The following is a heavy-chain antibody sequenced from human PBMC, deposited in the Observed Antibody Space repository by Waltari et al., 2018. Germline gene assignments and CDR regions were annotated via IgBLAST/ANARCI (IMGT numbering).Heavy chain of an antibody. CDR2: LNPNTGDT. CDR3: ARDWGYYSDTSGYPSNWFGP. D-gene: IGHD3-22*01. Sequence: QVQLVQSGAEVKKPGASVKVSCKASGYTFTGYYFHWVRQAPGQGLEWMGRLNPNTGDTTYAQECQGRVTMTRDTSISTAYMELTSLRSEDTAVYYCARDWGYYSDTSGYPSNWFGPWGQGTLVTVSS. V-gene: IGHV1-2*06. J-gene: IGHJ5*02. CDR1: GYTFTGYY.